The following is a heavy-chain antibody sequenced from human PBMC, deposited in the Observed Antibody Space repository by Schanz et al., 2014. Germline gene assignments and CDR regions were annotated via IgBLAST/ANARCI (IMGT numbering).Heavy chain of an antibody. J-gene: IGHJ3*01. CDR2: TSTDGTKT. V-gene: IGHV3-30*04. Sequence: QVQLVESGGGLVKPGGSLRLSCAASGFSFSSYSMSWVRQAPGKGLEKVAVTSTDGTKTYYAASVRGRFTISRDNSKNTVYLQMNSLRSEDTAVYYCTRDRGALINHNDALDLWGQGTMVSVSS. CDR1: GFSFSSYS. D-gene: IGHD3-16*01. CDR3: TRDRGALINHNDALDL.